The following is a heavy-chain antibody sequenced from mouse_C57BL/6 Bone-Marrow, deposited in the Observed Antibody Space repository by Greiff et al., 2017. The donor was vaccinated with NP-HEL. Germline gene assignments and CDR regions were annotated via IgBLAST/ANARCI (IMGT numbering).Heavy chain of an antibody. CDR2: VYPYNGGT. Sequence: EVQLQQSGPVLVKPGPSVKISCKASGFTFTDYYMHWVKQSHGKSLEWIGLVYPYNGGTSYNQKFKGKATLTVDTSSSTAYMELNSLTSEDSAVYYCARSYYYGSSSAWFAYWGQGTLVTVSA. CDR1: GFTFTDYY. J-gene: IGHJ3*01. V-gene: IGHV1-36*01. CDR3: ARSYYYGSSSAWFAY. D-gene: IGHD1-1*01.